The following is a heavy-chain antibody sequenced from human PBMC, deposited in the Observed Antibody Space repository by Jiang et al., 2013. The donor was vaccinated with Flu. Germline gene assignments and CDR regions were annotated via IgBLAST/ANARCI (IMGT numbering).Heavy chain of an antibody. J-gene: IGHJ4*02. V-gene: IGHV3-9*01. CDR2: ISWNSGSI. Sequence: GLVQPGRSLRLSCAASGFTFDDYAMHWVRQAPGKGLEWVSGISWNSGSIGYADSVKGRFTISRDNAKNSLYLQMNSLRAEDTALYYCAKDIGGRKPSYYFDYWGQGTLVTVSS. D-gene: IGHD1-14*01. CDR3: AKDIGGRKPSYYFDY. CDR1: GFTFDDYA.